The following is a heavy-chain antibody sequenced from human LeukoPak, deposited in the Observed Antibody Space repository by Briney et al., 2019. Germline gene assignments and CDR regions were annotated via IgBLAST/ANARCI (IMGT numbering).Heavy chain of an antibody. CDR1: GGTFSSYA. CDR3: ALSWGAYSENYYFDY. CDR2: IIPIFGTA. J-gene: IGHJ4*02. Sequence: SVKVSCKASGGTFSSYAISWVRQAPGQGLEWMGGIIPIFGTANYAQKFQGRVTITTDKSTSTAYMELSSLRSEDTAVYYCALSWGAYSENYYFDYWGQGTLVTVSS. V-gene: IGHV1-69*05. D-gene: IGHD3-16*01.